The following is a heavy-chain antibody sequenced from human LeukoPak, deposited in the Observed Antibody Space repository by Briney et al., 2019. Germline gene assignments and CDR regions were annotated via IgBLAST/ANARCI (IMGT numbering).Heavy chain of an antibody. V-gene: IGHV1-69*13. D-gene: IGHD2-2*02. CDR2: IIPIFGTA. CDR1: GGTFSSYA. CDR3: ARDFCSTSCYKLGWFDP. Sequence: ASVKVSCKASGGTFSSYAISWVRQAPGQGLEWMGGIIPIFGTANYAQKFQGRVTITADESTSTAYMELSSLRSEDTAVYYCARDFCSTSCYKLGWFDPWGQGTLVTVSS. J-gene: IGHJ5*02.